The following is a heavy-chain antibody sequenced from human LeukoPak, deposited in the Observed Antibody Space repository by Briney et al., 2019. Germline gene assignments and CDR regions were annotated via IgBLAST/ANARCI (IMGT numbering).Heavy chain of an antibody. D-gene: IGHD5-12*01. CDR1: GFTFSTYA. V-gene: IGHV3-23*01. CDR2: ISGSGGST. J-gene: IGHJ4*02. Sequence: GGSLRLSCAASGFTFSTYAMSWVRQAPGKGPEWVSGISGSGGSTYYADSVKGRLTISRDNSKNTLYLQMNSLRAEDTAVYYCSVPTRDYWGQGTLVTVSS. CDR3: SVPTRDY.